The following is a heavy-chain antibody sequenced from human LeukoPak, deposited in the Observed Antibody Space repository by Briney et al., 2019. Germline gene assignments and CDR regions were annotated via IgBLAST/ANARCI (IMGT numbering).Heavy chain of an antibody. V-gene: IGHV3-23*01. J-gene: IGHJ4*02. Sequence: PGGSLRLSCAASGFTFSSYAMSWVRQAPGKGLEWVSAISGSGGSTYYADSVKGRFTISRDNAKNSLYLQMNSLRAEDTAVYYCARDQGMATSYIDYWGQGTLVTVSS. CDR1: GFTFSSYA. CDR2: ISGSGGST. CDR3: ARDQGMATSYIDY. D-gene: IGHD5-24*01.